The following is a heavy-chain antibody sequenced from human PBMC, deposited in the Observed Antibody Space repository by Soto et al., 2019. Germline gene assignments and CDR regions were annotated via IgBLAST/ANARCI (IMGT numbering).Heavy chain of an antibody. CDR1: GFTFRSYG. CDR3: AKDTRIVFSWYFDL. CDR2: ISYDGSNK. V-gene: IGHV3-30*18. J-gene: IGHJ2*01. D-gene: IGHD3-10*02. Sequence: ESAGGVVQPGRSLRLSCAASGFTFRSYGMHWVRQAPGKGLEWVAVISYDGSNKYYADSVKGLFTISRDNSKNPLYLQMNSPRAEHTAVYYCAKDTRIVFSWYFDLWGPGTLVTVSS.